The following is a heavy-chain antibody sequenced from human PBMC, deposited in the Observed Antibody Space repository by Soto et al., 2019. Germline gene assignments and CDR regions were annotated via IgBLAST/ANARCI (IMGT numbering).Heavy chain of an antibody. D-gene: IGHD6-19*01. V-gene: IGHV3-13*01. CDR3: ARDPGSGWSAFDY. Sequence: GGSLRLSCAASGFTFSSSDMHWVRQAPGKGLECVSGIGTAGDTYYPGSVKRRFTSSRENAKNSLYLQMNSLRAEDTAVYYCARDPGSGWSAFDYWGQGTLVTVSS. CDR2: IGTAGDT. J-gene: IGHJ4*02. CDR1: GFTFSSSD.